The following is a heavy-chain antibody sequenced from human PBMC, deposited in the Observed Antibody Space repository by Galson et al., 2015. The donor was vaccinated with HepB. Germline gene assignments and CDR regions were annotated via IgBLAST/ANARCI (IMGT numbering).Heavy chain of an antibody. V-gene: IGHV3-23*01. Sequence: SLRLSCAASGFTFSSYAMSWVRQAPGKGLEWVSAISGNGGSTFYADSVKGRFTISRDNSKNTLYLQMNSLRAEDTAVYYCAKDRGGDGYNNHFDYWGQGTLVTVSS. CDR2: ISGNGGST. J-gene: IGHJ4*02. CDR3: AKDRGGDGYNNHFDY. D-gene: IGHD5-24*01. CDR1: GFTFSSYA.